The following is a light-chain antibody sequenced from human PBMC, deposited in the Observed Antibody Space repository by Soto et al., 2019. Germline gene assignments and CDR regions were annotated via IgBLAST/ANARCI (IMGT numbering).Light chain of an antibody. V-gene: IGLV2-14*01. CDR3: SSYTTSYFYV. CDR2: GVK. CDR1: GRDIGAYDY. Sequence: QSALTQPASVSGYPGQSITISCTGSGRDIGAYDYVSWYQQHPGKAPKIIIYGVKHRPSGVSNRFSASKSAFTASLTISGLQTEDEADYYCSSYTTSYFYVFGPGTKLTVL. J-gene: IGLJ1*01.